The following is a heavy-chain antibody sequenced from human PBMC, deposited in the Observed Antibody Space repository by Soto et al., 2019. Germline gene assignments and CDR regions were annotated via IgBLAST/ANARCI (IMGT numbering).Heavy chain of an antibody. CDR2: IYPYDSDT. CDR1: GYSFTSYW. V-gene: IGHV5-51*01. J-gene: IGHJ4*01. Sequence: GESLKISCKGSGYSFTSYWIGWVRQMPGKGLEWMGNIYPYDSDTRYSPSFQGQVTISADTSITTAYLQWSGLRASDTAMYFCARHLVGSTRGNFDYWGQGTLVTVPQ. D-gene: IGHD2-2*01. CDR3: ARHLVGSTRGNFDY.